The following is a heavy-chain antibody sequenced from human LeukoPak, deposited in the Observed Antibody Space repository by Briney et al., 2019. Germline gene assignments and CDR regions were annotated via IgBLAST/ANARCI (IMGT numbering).Heavy chain of an antibody. J-gene: IGHJ6*03. CDR1: GYTLTELS. CDR3: ATADCSSTSCYTEYYYYYMDV. D-gene: IGHD2-2*02. V-gene: IGHV1-24*01. CDR2: FDPEDGET. Sequence: ASVKVSCKVSGYTLTELSMHWVRQAPGKGLECMGGFDPEDGETIYAQKFQGRVTMTEDTSTDTAYMELSSLRSEDTAVYYCATADCSSTSCYTEYYYYYMDVWGKGTTVTVSS.